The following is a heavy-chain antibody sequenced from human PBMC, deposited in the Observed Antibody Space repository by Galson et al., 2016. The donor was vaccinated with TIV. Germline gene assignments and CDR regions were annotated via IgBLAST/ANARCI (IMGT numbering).Heavy chain of an antibody. CDR2: IYYGGSNE. Sequence: SLRLSCAASGFTFSTYGMHWVRQAPGKGLERVALIYYGGSNENYADPVKGRFTISRDNSKNTLYLQVNSLRAEDTAVYYCARDSYSYGDYNYYGMDVWGQGTTVTVSS. V-gene: IGHV3-33*01. J-gene: IGHJ6*02. D-gene: IGHD3-16*01. CDR1: GFTFSTYG. CDR3: ARDSYSYGDYNYYGMDV.